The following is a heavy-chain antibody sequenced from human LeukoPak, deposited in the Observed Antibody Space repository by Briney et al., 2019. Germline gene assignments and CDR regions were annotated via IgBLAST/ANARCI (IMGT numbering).Heavy chain of an antibody. CDR2: VLSDEDSQ. CDR1: GFSFTKFA. Sequence: GGALRLSCAASGFSFTKFAMHWVRQSPGKGLEWVATVLSDEDSQYYADSVKGRFSISRDTSTSTLDLQMNRLRPEDTAVYYCTKDDRFFGSYSDSWGQGTLVTVSS. J-gene: IGHJ4*02. V-gene: IGHV3-30*18. CDR3: TKDDRFFGSYSDS. D-gene: IGHD3-3*01.